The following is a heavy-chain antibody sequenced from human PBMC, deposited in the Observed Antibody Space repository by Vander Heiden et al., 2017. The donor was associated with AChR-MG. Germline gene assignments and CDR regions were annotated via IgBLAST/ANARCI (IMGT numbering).Heavy chain of an antibody. D-gene: IGHD2-8*01. CDR2: SNPKSVRA. V-gene: IGHV1-46*01. CDR1: GNTFISYF. Sequence: QVQLVQSGAEVKKPGASVKGSCKASGNTFISYFTAGGRQDPGQGLAWMGKSNPKSVRANYAQKVHARVTMTRDTSASTVYMELSGLRSEDTAVYYCVRGRGVYSYFDYWGQGALVTVSA. J-gene: IGHJ4*02. CDR3: VRGRGVYSYFDY.